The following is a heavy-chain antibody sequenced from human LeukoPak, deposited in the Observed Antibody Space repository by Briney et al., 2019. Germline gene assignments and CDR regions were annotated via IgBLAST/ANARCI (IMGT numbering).Heavy chain of an antibody. CDR3: AKVGLLFLEWFGFDP. CDR2: ISYDGSNK. CDR1: GFTFSSYG. Sequence: GRSLRLSCAASGFTFSSYGMHWVRQAPGKGLEWVAVISYDGSNKYYADSVKGRFTISRDNSKNTLYLQMNSLRAEDTAVYYCAKVGLLFLEWFGFDPWGQGTLVTVSS. D-gene: IGHD3-3*01. V-gene: IGHV3-30*18. J-gene: IGHJ5*02.